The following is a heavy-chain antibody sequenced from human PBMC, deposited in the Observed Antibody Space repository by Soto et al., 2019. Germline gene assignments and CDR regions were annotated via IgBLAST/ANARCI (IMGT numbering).Heavy chain of an antibody. D-gene: IGHD2-2*01. CDR1: GGSISSYY. V-gene: IGHV4-59*01. CDR2: IYYRGTT. CDR3: ASANPAGGDIVVVPAHDHDYWYFDL. Sequence: HVQLQESRPGLVKPSETLSLTCTVSGGSISSYYWSWIRQPPGKGLEWMGIIYYRGTTNYNPSLTRRVTLSVDTPKNQFSLKLSSLTAAYTAVYYCASANPAGGDIVVVPAHDHDYWYFDLWGRGTLVTVSS. J-gene: IGHJ2*01.